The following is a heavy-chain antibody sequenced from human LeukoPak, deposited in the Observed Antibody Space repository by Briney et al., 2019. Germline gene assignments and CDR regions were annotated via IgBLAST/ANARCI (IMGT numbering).Heavy chain of an antibody. CDR1: GDSVSSNSAA. J-gene: IGHJ4*02. V-gene: IGHV6-1*01. Sequence: SQTLSLTCAISGDSVSSNSAAWNWIRQSPSRGLEWLGRTYYRSKRYNDYAVSVKSRITINPDTSKSQFSLQLNSVTPEDTAVCYCTRGGPNRGYDWDYFDYWGQGTLVTVSS. CDR2: TYYRSKRYN. CDR3: TRGGPNRGYDWDYFDY. D-gene: IGHD5-12*01.